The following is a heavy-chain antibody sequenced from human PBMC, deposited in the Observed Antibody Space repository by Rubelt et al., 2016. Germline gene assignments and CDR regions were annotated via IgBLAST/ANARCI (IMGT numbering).Heavy chain of an antibody. CDR3: ARTSGYNYDEAFDI. Sequence: GLVKPSETLSLTCTVSGVSISSYYWSWIRQPPGKGLEWIGYVHYSGSTDYNPSLKSRVTISVDTSKKQFSLKVRSVTAADTAVYYCARTSGYNYDEAFDIWGQGTMVTVSS. J-gene: IGHJ3*02. CDR1: GVSISSYY. D-gene: IGHD5-12*01. V-gene: IGHV4-59*08. CDR2: VHYSGST.